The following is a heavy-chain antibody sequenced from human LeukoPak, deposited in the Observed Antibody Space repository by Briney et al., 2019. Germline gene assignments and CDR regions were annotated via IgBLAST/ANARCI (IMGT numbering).Heavy chain of an antibody. CDR3: ARDDSWAFDY. D-gene: IGHD2-21*02. J-gene: IGHJ4*02. Sequence: NPGGSLRLSCAASGFTFSDYYMSWIRQAPGRGLEWVAYIRTSSGGIYYADAVKGRFTISTDTAKNSLYLEMNNLRDGDTAVYFCARDDSWAFDYWGQGTLVTVSS. CDR1: GFTFSDYY. CDR2: IRTSSGGI. V-gene: IGHV3-11*04.